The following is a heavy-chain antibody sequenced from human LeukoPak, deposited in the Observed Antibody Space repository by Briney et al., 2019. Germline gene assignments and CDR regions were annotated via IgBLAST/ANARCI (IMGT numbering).Heavy chain of an antibody. J-gene: IGHJ4*02. V-gene: IGHV3-7*01. Sequence: GGSLRLSCAASGLTFRNYWMTWVRQAPGKGLEWVATIKQDGSERYYVDSAKGQFTISRDNAKNSLYLQMNSLRAEDTAVYYCARERSGWYERWLDYWGQGTLVTVSS. CDR3: ARERSGWYERWLDY. CDR1: GLTFRNYW. CDR2: IKQDGSER. D-gene: IGHD6-19*01.